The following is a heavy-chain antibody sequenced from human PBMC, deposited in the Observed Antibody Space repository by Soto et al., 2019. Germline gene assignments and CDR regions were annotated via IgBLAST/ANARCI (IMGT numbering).Heavy chain of an antibody. D-gene: IGHD3-10*01. V-gene: IGHV1-69*19. J-gene: IGHJ4*02. CDR3: AREVQVHTPAFVY. CDR1: GGTFNTYA. CDR2: ISPMFGAA. Sequence: QVQLVQSGAEMKKPGSSVKVSCQSSGGTFNTYAMNWVRQAPGQGPERMGDISPMFGAANYAPKFQGRVTTTADESTGTSYMQLSILTSEDTALYFCAREVQVHTPAFVYWGQGTLVTVAS.